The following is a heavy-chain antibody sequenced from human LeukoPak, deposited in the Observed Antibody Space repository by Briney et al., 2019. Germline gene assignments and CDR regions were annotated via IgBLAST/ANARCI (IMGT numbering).Heavy chain of an antibody. D-gene: IGHD6-13*01. CDR1: GYTFTDFF. Sequence: GASVKVSCKASGYTFTDFFIHWVRQAPGQGLEWMGWINAKTGGTRSAQRFQGGVTMTRDTSLSTAYMELSSLRPDDTAVYYCARDYGVARRGYVGYWGQGTPVTVSS. V-gene: IGHV1-2*02. CDR3: ARDYGVARRGYVGY. J-gene: IGHJ4*02. CDR2: INAKTGGT.